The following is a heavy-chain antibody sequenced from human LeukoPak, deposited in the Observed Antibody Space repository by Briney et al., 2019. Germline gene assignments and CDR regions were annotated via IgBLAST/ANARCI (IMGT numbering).Heavy chain of an antibody. J-gene: IGHJ4*02. V-gene: IGHV4-39*01. Sequence: SETLSLTCTVSGGSISSSSNYWGWIRQPPGKGLECIGSMYYSGSSYYNPSLKSRVTISGDTSKNQFSLKLSSVTAADTAVYYCARHSPILTGYYVGYWGQGTLVTVSS. CDR3: ARHSPILTGYYVGY. D-gene: IGHD3-9*01. CDR1: GGSISSSSNY. CDR2: MYYSGSS.